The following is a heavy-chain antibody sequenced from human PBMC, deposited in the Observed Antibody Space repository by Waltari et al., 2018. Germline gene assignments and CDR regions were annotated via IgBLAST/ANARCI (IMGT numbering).Heavy chain of an antibody. CDR3: ARQGYSGSSLTYDY. CDR2: IWDDGSKH. D-gene: IGHD6-13*01. J-gene: IGHJ4*02. V-gene: IGHV3-33*01. Sequence: QVQLVESGGGVVQPATSLRLSCAASGFSVTSYGIHWVRPAPGKGREWGAVIWDDGSKHYYADSGEGRFTIARDISKSTLDLQMNSVGPQDTAVYYCARQGYSGSSLTYDYWGQGTQVTVSS. CDR1: GFSVTSYG.